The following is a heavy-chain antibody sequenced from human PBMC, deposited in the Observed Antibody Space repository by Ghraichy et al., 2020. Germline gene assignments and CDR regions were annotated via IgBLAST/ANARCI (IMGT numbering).Heavy chain of an antibody. CDR2: IYTSGST. J-gene: IGHJ4*02. D-gene: IGHD5-18*01. Sequence: SETLSLTCTVSGGSISSGSYYWSWIRQPAGKGLEWIGRIYTSGSTNYNPSLKSRVTISVDTSKNQFSLKLSSVTAADTAVYYCARDSSSYGYFDYWGQGTLVTVSS. CDR1: GGSISSGSYY. V-gene: IGHV4-61*02. CDR3: ARDSSSYGYFDY.